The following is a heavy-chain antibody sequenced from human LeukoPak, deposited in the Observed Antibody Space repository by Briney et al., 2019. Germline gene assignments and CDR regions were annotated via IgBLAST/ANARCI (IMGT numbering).Heavy chain of an antibody. CDR2: IYSTGST. CDR1: GGSISSYY. V-gene: IGHV4-4*07. Sequence: KASETPSLTCTVSGGSISSYYWSWIRQPAGKGLEWIGRIYSTGSTNYNPSLKSRVTMSVDTSKSQFSLRLRSVTAADTAVYYCARQIASAGTAGFDFWGQGALVTVSS. D-gene: IGHD6-13*01. J-gene: IGHJ4*02. CDR3: ARQIASAGTAGFDF.